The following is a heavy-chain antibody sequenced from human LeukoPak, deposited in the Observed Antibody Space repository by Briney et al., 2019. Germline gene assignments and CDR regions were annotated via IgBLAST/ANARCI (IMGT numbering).Heavy chain of an antibody. CDR3: ARTNLFVDTAVNDAFDV. Sequence: GRSLRLSCAASGFTFSSYGMYWVRQAPGKGLEWVAVIWYDGSDKYYADSVKGRFTISRDNSKGTLYLQMSSLRAEDTAVYYCARTNLFVDTAVNDAFDVWGQGTMVIVSS. V-gene: IGHV3-33*01. CDR2: IWYDGSDK. D-gene: IGHD5-18*01. J-gene: IGHJ3*01. CDR1: GFTFSSYG.